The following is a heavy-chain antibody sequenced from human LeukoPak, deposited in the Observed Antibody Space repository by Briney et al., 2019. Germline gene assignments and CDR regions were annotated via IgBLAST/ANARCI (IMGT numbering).Heavy chain of an antibody. D-gene: IGHD2-21*01. V-gene: IGHV1-8*01. CDR1: GSTFTVNN. CDR2: MNPNSGNR. Sequence: ASVKFSCKASGSTFTVNNFNWVRQPTGQGLGWMGWMNPNSGNRGYAQKFQGRVTMTRSTSISTAYMELSSLRFEDTAVYYCTRSVRNGHIDYWGQGTLVTVSS. J-gene: IGHJ4*02. CDR3: TRSVRNGHIDY.